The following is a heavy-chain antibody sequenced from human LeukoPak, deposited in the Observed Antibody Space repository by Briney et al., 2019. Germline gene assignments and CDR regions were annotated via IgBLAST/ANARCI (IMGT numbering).Heavy chain of an antibody. Sequence: ASVKVSCKASGYTFTSYYMHWVRQAPGQGLEWMGIINPSGGSTSYAQKFQGRVTMTRDMSTSTVYMELSSLRSEDTAVYYCARDRYGSGSYYYYYYYMDVWGKGTTVTVSS. J-gene: IGHJ6*03. CDR2: INPSGGST. CDR3: ARDRYGSGSYYYYYYYMDV. V-gene: IGHV1-46*01. D-gene: IGHD3-10*01. CDR1: GYTFTSYY.